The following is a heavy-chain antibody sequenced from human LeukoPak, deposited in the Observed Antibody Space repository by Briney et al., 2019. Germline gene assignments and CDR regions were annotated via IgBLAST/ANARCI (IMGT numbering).Heavy chain of an antibody. CDR2: FDPEDGET. CDR3: ARVSADSSDWSRPFGY. CDR1: GYTLTELS. J-gene: IGHJ4*02. Sequence: RASVKVSCKVSGYTLTELSMHWVRQAPGKGLEWMGGFDPEDGETIYAQKFQGRVTMTEDTSTDTAYMELSSLRCEDSAVYYCARVSADSSDWSRPFGYWGQGTLVTVSS. V-gene: IGHV1-24*01. D-gene: IGHD6-19*01.